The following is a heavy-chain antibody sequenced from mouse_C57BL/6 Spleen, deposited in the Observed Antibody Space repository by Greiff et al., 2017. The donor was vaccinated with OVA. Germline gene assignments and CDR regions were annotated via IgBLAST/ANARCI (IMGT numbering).Heavy chain of an antibody. Sequence: VQGVESGPGLVAPSQSLSITCTVSGFSLTSYAISWVRQPPGKGLEWLGVIWTGGGTNYNSALKSRLSISKDNSKSQVFLKMNSLQTDDTARYYCARNWVLRSYAMDYWGQGTSVTVSS. D-gene: IGHD1-1*01. CDR1: GFSLTSYA. CDR2: IWTGGGT. V-gene: IGHV2-9-1*01. CDR3: ARNWVLRSYAMDY. J-gene: IGHJ4*01.